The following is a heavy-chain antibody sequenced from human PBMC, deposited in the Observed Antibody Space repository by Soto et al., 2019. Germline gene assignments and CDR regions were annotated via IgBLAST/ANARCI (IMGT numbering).Heavy chain of an antibody. CDR3: AREGGCSSTSCYEGYYGMDV. Sequence: QVQLVESGGGLVKPGGSLRLSCAASGFTFSDYYMSWIRQAPGKGLEWVSYISSSSSYTNYADSVKGRFTISRDNAKNSLYLQMNSLRAEDTAVYYCAREGGCSSTSCYEGYYGMDVWGQGTTVTVSS. V-gene: IGHV3-11*05. CDR1: GFTFSDYY. J-gene: IGHJ6*02. D-gene: IGHD2-2*01. CDR2: ISSSSSYT.